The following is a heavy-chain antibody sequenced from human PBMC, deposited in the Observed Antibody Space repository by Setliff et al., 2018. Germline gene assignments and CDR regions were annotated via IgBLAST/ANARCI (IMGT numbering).Heavy chain of an antibody. V-gene: IGHV5-10-1*01. Sequence: GESLKISCRGSEYSFIDYWISWVRQKPGGGLEWMGKVDPSDSYATYGPSFQGHVIISVDTSINTVYLQWSRLEASDSGIYYCARQIESSRWHPFDSWGQGTLVTVSS. CDR3: ARQIESSRWHPFDS. J-gene: IGHJ5*01. D-gene: IGHD2-2*01. CDR2: VDPSDSYA. CDR1: EYSFIDYW.